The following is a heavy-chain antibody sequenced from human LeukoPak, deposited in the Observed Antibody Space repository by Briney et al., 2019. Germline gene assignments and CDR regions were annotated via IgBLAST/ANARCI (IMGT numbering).Heavy chain of an antibody. CDR2: IHYSGST. CDR1: GGSISTYY. CDR3: AKFGGSSAFLDY. Sequence: SETLSLTCTVSGGSISTYYWSWIRRPPGKRLEWIAYIHYSGSTNYNPSLKSRVTISVDTSKKHLSLKLSSVTAADTAVYYCAKFGGSSAFLDYWGQGTLVTVSS. D-gene: IGHD1-26*01. V-gene: IGHV4-59*01. J-gene: IGHJ4*02.